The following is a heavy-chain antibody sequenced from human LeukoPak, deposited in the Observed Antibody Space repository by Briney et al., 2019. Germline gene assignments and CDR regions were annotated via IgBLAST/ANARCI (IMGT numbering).Heavy chain of an antibody. D-gene: IGHD3-22*01. V-gene: IGHV1-2*02. CDR3: ARDRVRYDYYDSSGYDAFVI. CDR1: GYTFTCYY. CDR2: INPNSGGT. J-gene: IGHJ3*02. Sequence: GASVKVSCKASGYTFTCYYMHWVRQAPGQGLEWMGWINPNSGGTNYAQKFQGRVTMTRDTSIGTAYMELSRLRSDDTAVYYCARDRVRYDYYDSSGYDAFVIWGQGTMVTVSS.